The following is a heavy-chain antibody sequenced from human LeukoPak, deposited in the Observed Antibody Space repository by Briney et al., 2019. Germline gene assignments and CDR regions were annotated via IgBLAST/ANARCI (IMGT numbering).Heavy chain of an antibody. CDR2: MNPNSGNT. CDR1: GYTFTSYD. Sequence: ASVKVSCKASGYTFTSYDINWVRQATGQGLEWMGWMNPNSGNTGYAQKFQGRVTMTRNTSISTAYMELSSLRSEDTAVYYCARGDYDFWSGHYETSNPLDYWGQGTLVTVSS. J-gene: IGHJ4*02. CDR3: ARGDYDFWSGHYETSNPLDY. V-gene: IGHV1-8*01. D-gene: IGHD3-3*01.